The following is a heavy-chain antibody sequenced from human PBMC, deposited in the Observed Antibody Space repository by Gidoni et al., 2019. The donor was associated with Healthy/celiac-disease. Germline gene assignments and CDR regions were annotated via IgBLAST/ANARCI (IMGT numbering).Heavy chain of an antibody. CDR1: GFTFSSYA. Sequence: QVQLVASGGGVVQPGRSLRLSCAASGFTFSSYAMHWVRQAPGKGLEWVAVISYDGSNKYYADSVKGRFTISRDNSKNTLYLQMNSLRAEDTAVYYCARGGAVAGDFDYWGQGTLVTVSS. CDR2: ISYDGSNK. V-gene: IGHV3-30*04. CDR3: ARGGAVAGDFDY. J-gene: IGHJ4*02. D-gene: IGHD6-19*01.